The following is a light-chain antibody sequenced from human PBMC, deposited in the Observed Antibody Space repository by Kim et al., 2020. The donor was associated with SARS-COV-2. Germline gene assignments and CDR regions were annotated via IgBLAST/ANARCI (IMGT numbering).Light chain of an antibody. CDR2: DNN. CDR1: SSNIENNC. CDR3: GTWDSSLSDWV. V-gene: IGLV1-51*01. Sequence: GQKVTISCSGTSSNIENNCVSWYQQLPGTAPKLLIYDNNKRPSGIPDRFSGSKSGTSATLGITGLQTGDEADYYCGTWDSSLSDWVFGGGTQLTVL. J-gene: IGLJ3*02.